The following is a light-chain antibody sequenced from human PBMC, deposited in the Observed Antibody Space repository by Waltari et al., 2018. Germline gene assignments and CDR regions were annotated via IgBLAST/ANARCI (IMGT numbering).Light chain of an antibody. V-gene: IGLV6-57*02. CDR3: QSFDTAGRRAV. CDR2: ADH. J-gene: IGLJ3*02. CDR1: SGYITANY. Sequence: FMLTQPHSVSESPGKTVTITCTGSSGYITANYVQWYQQRPGSAPNTVTYADHQRHPGAPPQFLGSSDSSSNSASLTISGRKGAAEADYYCQSFDTAGRRAVFGGEPKLTVL.